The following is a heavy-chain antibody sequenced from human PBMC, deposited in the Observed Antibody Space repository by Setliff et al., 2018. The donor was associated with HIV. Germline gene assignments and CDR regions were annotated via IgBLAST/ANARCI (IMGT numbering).Heavy chain of an antibody. D-gene: IGHD3-10*01. V-gene: IGHV1-2*02. J-gene: IGHJ4*02. Sequence: ASVKVSCKASGYTFSGYYVHWVRQAPGQGLEWMGWINGNSGGTNYAQKFQGRVTMTRDTSTNTAYMELSSLRSEATAVYYCARVPPRWFGQLLYLQAFDYWGQGTLVTVSS. CDR3: ARVPPRWFGQLLYLQAFDY. CDR2: INGNSGGT. CDR1: GYTFSGYY.